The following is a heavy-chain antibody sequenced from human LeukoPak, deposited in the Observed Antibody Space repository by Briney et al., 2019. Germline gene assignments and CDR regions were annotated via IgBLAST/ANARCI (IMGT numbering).Heavy chain of an antibody. CDR1: GFTFSSYA. V-gene: IGHV3-64*01. J-gene: IGHJ4*02. D-gene: IGHD1-26*01. CDR3: ARSAYRYSGSCPFDY. CDR2: ISCNGGST. Sequence: GGSLRLSCAASGFTFSSYAMHWVRQAPGKGLEYVSAISCNGGSTYYANSVKGRFTISRDNSKNTLYLQMGSLRAEDMAVYYCARSAYRYSGSCPFDYWGQGTLVTVSS.